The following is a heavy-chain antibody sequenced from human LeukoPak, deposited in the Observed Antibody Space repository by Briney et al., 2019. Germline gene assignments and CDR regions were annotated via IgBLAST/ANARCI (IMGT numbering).Heavy chain of an antibody. CDR3: ARVYGSGSYYRY. CDR2: INPSGST. D-gene: IGHD3-10*01. Sequence: PSETLSLTCAVYGGSFSGHYWSWIRQPPGKGLEWIGEINPSGSTNYNPSLKSRVTVPVDTSKNQFSLKLSSVTAADTAVYYCARVYGSGSYYRYWGQGTLVTVSS. CDR1: GGSFSGHY. J-gene: IGHJ4*02. V-gene: IGHV4-34*01.